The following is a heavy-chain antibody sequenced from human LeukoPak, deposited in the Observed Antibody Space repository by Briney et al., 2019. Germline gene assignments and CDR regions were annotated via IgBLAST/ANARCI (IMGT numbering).Heavy chain of an antibody. CDR3: AKEMLSIATVAGAD. Sequence: QAGGSLRLSCAASGFTFSSYSMNWARQAPGKGLEWVSYISSSSSYIYYADSVKGRFTISRDDAKTSLYLQMNSLRAEDTAIYYCAKEMLSIATVAGADWGQGTLVTVSS. CDR2: ISSSSSYI. CDR1: GFTFSSYS. J-gene: IGHJ4*02. D-gene: IGHD6-13*01. V-gene: IGHV3-48*01.